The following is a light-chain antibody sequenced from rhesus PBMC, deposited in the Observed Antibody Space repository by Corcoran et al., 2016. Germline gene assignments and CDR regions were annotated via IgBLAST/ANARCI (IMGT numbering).Light chain of an antibody. CDR3: CSYTTSGTFI. J-gene: IGLJ1*01. V-gene: IGLV2S7*01. CDR1: SSDVSAYNY. CDR2: GVS. Sequence: QAAPTQPPSVSGSPGQSVTIPCTGTSSDVSAYNYISWYHQYPGKAPKVMIYGVSKRPSGVSDRFSGSKSGNTASLTISGLQAEDEADYYCCSYTTSGTFIFGTGTRLTVL.